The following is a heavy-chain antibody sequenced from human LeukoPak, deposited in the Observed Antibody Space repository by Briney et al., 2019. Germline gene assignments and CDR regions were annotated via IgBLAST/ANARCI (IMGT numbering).Heavy chain of an antibody. CDR1: GYTFTGYY. D-gene: IGHD3-10*01. CDR3: ATVGVVRGAISTFDY. Sequence: GASVKVSCKASGYTFTGYYMHWVRQAPGKGLEWMGGFDPEDGETIYAQKFQGRVTMTEDTSTDTAYMELSSLRSEDTAVYYCATVGVVRGAISTFDYWGQGTLVTVSS. V-gene: IGHV1-24*01. J-gene: IGHJ4*02. CDR2: FDPEDGET.